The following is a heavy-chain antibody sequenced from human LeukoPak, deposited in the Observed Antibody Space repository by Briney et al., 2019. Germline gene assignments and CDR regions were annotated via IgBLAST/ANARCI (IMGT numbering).Heavy chain of an antibody. J-gene: IGHJ4*02. Sequence: GGSLRLSCAASGFTFSSYAMSWVRKAPGKRLEWVSGISGSGGRTDYADSVKGRFIISRDNSKNTLYLQMNSQRAEDTAVYYCAKSPNYYDSRGLDYWGQGTLVTVSS. CDR2: ISGSGGRT. CDR1: GFTFSSYA. CDR3: AKSPNYYDSRGLDY. V-gene: IGHV3-23*01. D-gene: IGHD3-22*01.